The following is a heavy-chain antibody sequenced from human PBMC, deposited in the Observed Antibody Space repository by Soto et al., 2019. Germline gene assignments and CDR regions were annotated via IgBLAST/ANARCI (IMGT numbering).Heavy chain of an antibody. V-gene: IGHV3-9*01. Sequence: EVQLVESGGGLVQPGRSLRLSCAASGFTFDDYAMHWVRQAPGKGLEWVSGISWNSGSIGYADSVKGRFTISRDNAKNSLYLQMNSLRAEDTALYYCAKDSISSTSWTYSKYNWFDPWGQGTLVTVSS. CDR3: AKDSISSTSWTYSKYNWFDP. CDR2: ISWNSGSI. J-gene: IGHJ5*02. D-gene: IGHD2-2*01. CDR1: GFTFDDYA.